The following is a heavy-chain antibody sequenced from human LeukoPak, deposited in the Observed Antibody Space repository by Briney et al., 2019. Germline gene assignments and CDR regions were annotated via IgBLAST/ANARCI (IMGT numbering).Heavy chain of an antibody. CDR3: GKTTVGYSSGQKPAWPVDY. J-gene: IGHJ4*02. CDR2: IFGSGGSP. CDR1: GFTFGSHA. D-gene: IGHD5-18*01. V-gene: IGHV3-23*01. Sequence: GGSLILSCEASGFTFGSHAMYWFRQAPGKGLEWVAGIFGSGGSPHYADPVKGRFTISRDNSRNTVYLQINSLRAEDTAVYYCGKTTVGYSSGQKPAWPVDYWGQGTLVTVSS.